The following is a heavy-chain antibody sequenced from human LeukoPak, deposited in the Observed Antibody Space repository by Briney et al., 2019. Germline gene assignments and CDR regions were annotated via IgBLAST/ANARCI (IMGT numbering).Heavy chain of an antibody. D-gene: IGHD3-22*01. CDR3: ARESTMIVAKYDY. V-gene: IGHV3-21*01. Sequence: GGSLRLSCAASGFTFSSYGMHWVRQAPGKGLEWVSSISSSGDYIYYADSVKGRFTISRDNAKNSLYLQMNSLRAEDTAVYYCARESTMIVAKYDYWGQGTLVTVSS. J-gene: IGHJ4*02. CDR1: GFTFSSYG. CDR2: ISSSGDYI.